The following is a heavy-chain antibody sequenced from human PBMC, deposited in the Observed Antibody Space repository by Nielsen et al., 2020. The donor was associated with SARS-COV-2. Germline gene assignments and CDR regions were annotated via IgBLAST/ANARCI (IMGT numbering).Heavy chain of an antibody. CDR2: VSAYNANT. CDR3: ARAVGSAFYYYYMDV. CDR1: VSTFNNNG. Sequence: ASLNASCKASVSTFNNNGFSWVRQAPGQGLACVGWVSAYNANTNYAQKLHGRVTMTTDTSTSTAYMELRSLRSDDTAVYYCARAVGSAFYYYYMDVWGQGTAVTVSS. D-gene: IGHD2-15*01. J-gene: IGHJ6*03. V-gene: IGHV1-18*04.